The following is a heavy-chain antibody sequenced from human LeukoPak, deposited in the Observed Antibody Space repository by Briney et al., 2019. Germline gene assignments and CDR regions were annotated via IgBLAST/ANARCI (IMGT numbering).Heavy chain of an antibody. D-gene: IGHD2-2*01. V-gene: IGHV4-39*01. CDR3: ARGFGYPAGDAFDI. J-gene: IGHJ3*02. CDR2: IYYSGST. CDR1: GGSISSSSYY. Sequence: SETLSLTCTVSGGSISSSSYYWGWIRQPPGKGLEWIGSIYYSGSTYYNPSLKSRVTISVDTSKNQFSLKLSSVTAADTAVYYCARGFGYPAGDAFDIWGQGTMVTVSS.